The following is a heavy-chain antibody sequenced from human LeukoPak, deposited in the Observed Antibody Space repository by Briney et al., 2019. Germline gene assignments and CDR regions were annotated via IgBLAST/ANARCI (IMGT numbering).Heavy chain of an antibody. CDR1: GYSFATYW. D-gene: IGHD3-9*01. Sequence: GESLKISCNAFGYSFATYWIGWVRQVPGKGLEWMGVIYPGDSRTRYNPSFQGHVTISADKSTSTAYLQWNSLQASDTATYFWACRKLTDPSSGPWGQGTLVTVSS. CDR2: IYPGDSRT. V-gene: IGHV5-51*01. CDR3: ACRKLTDPSSGP. J-gene: IGHJ5*02.